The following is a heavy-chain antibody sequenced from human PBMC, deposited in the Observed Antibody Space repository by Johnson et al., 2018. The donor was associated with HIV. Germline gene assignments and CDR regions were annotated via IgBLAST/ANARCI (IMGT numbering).Heavy chain of an antibody. CDR2: ISYDGSNK. Sequence: QMLLVESGGGLVQPGGSLRLSCAASGFTFSSYAMHWVRQAPGKGLEWVAVISYDGSNKYYADSVKGRFTISRDNSKNTLYLQMNSLRAEDTAVYFCARVVRKGGAHHDAFDIWGQGTMVTVSS. D-gene: IGHD1-26*01. V-gene: IGHV3-30*14. CDR1: GFTFSSYA. J-gene: IGHJ3*02. CDR3: ARVVRKGGAHHDAFDI.